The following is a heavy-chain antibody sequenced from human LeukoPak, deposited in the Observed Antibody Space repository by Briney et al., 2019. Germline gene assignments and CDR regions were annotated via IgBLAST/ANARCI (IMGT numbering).Heavy chain of an antibody. CDR3: ATWNRIAAGGTGGFEN. J-gene: IGHJ4*02. Sequence: SETLSLTCSVSGGSINSRAYSWGWLRQSPQKGLEWIAHIYYSGSTYYNPSLTSRVTISVDTSKNQFSLKLTSVTAADTSVYYCATWNRIAAGGTGGFENWGQGTLVTVSS. CDR1: GGSINSRAYS. D-gene: IGHD3/OR15-3a*01. V-gene: IGHV4-39*01. CDR2: IYYSGST.